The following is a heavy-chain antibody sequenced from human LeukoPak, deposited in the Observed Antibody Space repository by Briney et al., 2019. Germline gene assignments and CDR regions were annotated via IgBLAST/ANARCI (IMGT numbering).Heavy chain of an antibody. Sequence: PGGSLRLSCAASGFTFSSYEMNWVRQAPGKGLEWVSYISSSSSTIYYADSVKGRFTISRDNAKNSLYLQMNSLRAEDTAVYYCARDLTTRGYSYGYDYWGQGTLVTVSS. D-gene: IGHD5-18*01. CDR1: GFTFSSYE. CDR3: ARDLTTRGYSYGYDY. V-gene: IGHV3-48*01. CDR2: ISSSSSTI. J-gene: IGHJ4*02.